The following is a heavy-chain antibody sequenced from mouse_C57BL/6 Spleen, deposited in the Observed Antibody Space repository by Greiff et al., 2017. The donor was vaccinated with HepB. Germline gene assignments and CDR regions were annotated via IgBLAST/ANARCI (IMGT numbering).Heavy chain of an antibody. J-gene: IGHJ4*01. CDR1: GYTFTSYW. CDR2: IHPNSGST. Sequence: VKLQQPGAELVKPGASVKLSCKASGYTFTSYWMHWVKQRPGQGLEWIGMIHPNSGSTNYNEKFKSKATLTVDKSSSTAYMQLSSLTSEDSAVYYCARDPPYYAMDYWGQGTSVTVSS. CDR3: ARDPPYYAMDY. V-gene: IGHV1-64*01.